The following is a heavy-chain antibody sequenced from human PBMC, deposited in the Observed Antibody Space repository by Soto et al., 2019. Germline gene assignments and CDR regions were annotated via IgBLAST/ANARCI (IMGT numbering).Heavy chain of an antibody. Sequence: PSETLSLTCSVSGGSISSYYWSWIRQPAGKGLEWIGRIYSSGDTYYNPSLESRITMSVDTSKNQFSLNLSSVTAADTAIYYCARDAYYYDTRGYYLLDYWGQGTLVTVSS. V-gene: IGHV4-4*07. CDR1: GGSISSYY. J-gene: IGHJ4*02. CDR2: IYSSGDT. D-gene: IGHD3-22*01. CDR3: ARDAYYYDTRGYYLLDY.